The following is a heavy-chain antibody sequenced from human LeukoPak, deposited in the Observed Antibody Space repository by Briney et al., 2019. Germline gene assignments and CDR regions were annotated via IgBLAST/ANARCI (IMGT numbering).Heavy chain of an antibody. Sequence: PSETLSLTCTVSGGSISSYYWSWIRQPPGKGLEWIGSIYYSGSTYYNPSLKSRVTISVDTSKNQFSLKLSSVTAADTAVYYCAREVDIVVVPAAILRGLAGGFDPWGQGTLVTVSS. J-gene: IGHJ5*02. V-gene: IGHV4-59*12. CDR3: AREVDIVVVPAAILRGLAGGFDP. CDR1: GGSISSYY. CDR2: IYYSGST. D-gene: IGHD2-2*03.